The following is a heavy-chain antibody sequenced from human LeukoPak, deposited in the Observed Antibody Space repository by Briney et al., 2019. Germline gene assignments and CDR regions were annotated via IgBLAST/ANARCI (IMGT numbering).Heavy chain of an antibody. CDR1: GFTFSSYS. Sequence: GGSLRLSCAASGFTFSSYSMNWVRQAPGKGLEWVSSISSSSSYICYADSVKGRFTISRDNAKNSLYLQMNSLRAEDTAVYYCASDLPLPRSWGQGTMVTVSS. J-gene: IGHJ3*01. CDR3: ASDLPLPRS. CDR2: ISSSSSYI. V-gene: IGHV3-21*01.